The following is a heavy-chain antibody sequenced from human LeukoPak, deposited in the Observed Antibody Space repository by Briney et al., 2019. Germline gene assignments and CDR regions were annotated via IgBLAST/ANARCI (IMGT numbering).Heavy chain of an antibody. V-gene: IGHV1-46*01. D-gene: IGHD3-3*01. CDR1: GGTFSSYA. Sequence: ASVKVSCKASGGTFSSYAISWVRQAPGQGLEWMGIINPSGGSTSYAQKFQGRVTMTRDTSTSTVYMELSSLRSEDTAVYYCARALGPPTIFGVVIIEGVFDYWGQGTLVTVSS. J-gene: IGHJ4*02. CDR3: ARALGPPTIFGVVIIEGVFDY. CDR2: INPSGGST.